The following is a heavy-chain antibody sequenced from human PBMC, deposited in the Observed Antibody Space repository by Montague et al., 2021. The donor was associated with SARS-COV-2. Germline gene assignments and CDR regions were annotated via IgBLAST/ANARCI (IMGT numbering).Heavy chain of an antibody. D-gene: IGHD3-10*01. Sequence: SLSLSCSASGFPFSSYGMHWVRQAPGKGLEWVAVIWYDGSNKYYADSVKGRFTISRDNSKNTLYLQMNSLRAEDTAVYYCARVLSYYGMDVWGQGTTVTVSS. CDR2: IWYDGSNK. J-gene: IGHJ6*02. CDR3: ARVLSYYGMDV. CDR1: GFPFSSYG. V-gene: IGHV3-33*01.